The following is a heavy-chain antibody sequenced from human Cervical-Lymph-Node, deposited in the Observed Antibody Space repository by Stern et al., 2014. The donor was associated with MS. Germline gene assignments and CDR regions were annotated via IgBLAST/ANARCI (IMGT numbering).Heavy chain of an antibody. D-gene: IGHD2-15*01. CDR1: GGSVSGFY. V-gene: IGHV4-59*02. Sequence: VQLVQSGPGLVKPSDTLSLTCTVSGGSVSGFYWHWIRQPPGKVLEWIGNIYYSGSANYHPSLTSRLTISVDTSKNQFSLRLSSVTAADTAVYYCAKGGRNSWHGPANWGQGALVTVSS. CDR2: IYYSGSA. CDR3: AKGGRNSWHGPAN. J-gene: IGHJ4*02.